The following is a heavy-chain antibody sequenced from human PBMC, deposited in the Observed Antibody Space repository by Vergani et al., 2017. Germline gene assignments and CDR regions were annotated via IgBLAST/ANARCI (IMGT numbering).Heavy chain of an antibody. CDR3: ARHSTVEWLVKLGWIDP. J-gene: IGHJ5*02. CDR1: GSSIRSSNYY. Sequence: QLQLQESGPGLVKPLATLSLTCSFSGSSIRSSNYYWGWIRQPPGKGLGWISSIYYSGSTYFNPSLKSRVTISVDTSKNQFSLKLSSVTAADTAVYFCARHSTVEWLVKLGWIDPWGQGILVTVSS. D-gene: IGHD6-19*01. V-gene: IGHV4-39*01. CDR2: IYYSGST.